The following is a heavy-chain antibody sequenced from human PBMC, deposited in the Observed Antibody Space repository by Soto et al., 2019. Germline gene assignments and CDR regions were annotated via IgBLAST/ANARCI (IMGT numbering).Heavy chain of an antibody. V-gene: IGHV1-69*01. CDR1: GGSLTSYL. J-gene: IGHJ4*02. Sequence: QMEQSGAEVRKPGSSVKVSCKPSGGSLTSYLMAWMRQAPGQGFERMGGIIPIHGTTEYAQKFQGRVTITADESTNRATLELTGLTSEDTAVYYCARGWGLVSWGQGTLVTVSS. CDR2: IIPIHGTT. D-gene: IGHD3-16*01. CDR3: ARGWGLVS.